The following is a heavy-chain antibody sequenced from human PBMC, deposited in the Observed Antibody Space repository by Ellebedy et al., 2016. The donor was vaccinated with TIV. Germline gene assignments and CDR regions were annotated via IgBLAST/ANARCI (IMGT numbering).Heavy chain of an antibody. CDR3: ARDDVDIVVVLAENKAFDL. V-gene: IGHV3-21*01. CDR1: GVDFTAYR. J-gene: IGHJ3*01. Sequence: GGSLRLSCAASGVAASGVDFTAYRMNWVRQAPGKGLEWVSSISSSSSSIYYADSVKGRFNISRDNAKNSLYLQMNTLRAEDTAVYYCARDDVDIVVVLAENKAFDLWGQGTMVTVSS. CDR2: ISSSSSSI. D-gene: IGHD2-15*01.